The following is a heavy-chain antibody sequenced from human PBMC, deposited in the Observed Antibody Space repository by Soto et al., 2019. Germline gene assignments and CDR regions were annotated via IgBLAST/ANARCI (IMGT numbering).Heavy chain of an antibody. D-gene: IGHD2-2*02. CDR3: ASSLRLIVVVPAAIKGGYFDY. J-gene: IGHJ4*02. CDR1: GGSISSGGYY. CDR2: IYYSGST. Sequence: SETLSLTCTVSGGSISSGGYYWSWIRQHPGKGLEWIGYIYYSGSTYYNPSLKSRVTISVDTSKNQFSLKLSSVTAADTAVYYCASSLRLIVVVPAAIKGGYFDYWGQGTLVTVSS. V-gene: IGHV4-31*03.